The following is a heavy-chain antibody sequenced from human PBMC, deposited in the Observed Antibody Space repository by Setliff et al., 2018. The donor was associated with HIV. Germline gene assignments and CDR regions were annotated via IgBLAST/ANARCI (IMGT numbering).Heavy chain of an antibody. D-gene: IGHD3-22*01. J-gene: IGHJ4*02. CDR1: GNSTTSSDYY. Sequence: PSETLSLTCTVSGNSTTSSDYYWGWVRQPPGKGLEWIGHIHYSGNTYYNPSLKSRLSISLVTSTNHFSLKLMSMTAADTAVYYCARVRGDDYSGHIDHWGRGNLVTVSS. V-gene: IGHV4-31*03. CDR3: ARVRGDDYSGHIDH. CDR2: IHYSGNT.